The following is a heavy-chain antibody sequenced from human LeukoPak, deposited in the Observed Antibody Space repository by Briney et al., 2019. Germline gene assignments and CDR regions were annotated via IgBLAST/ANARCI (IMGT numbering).Heavy chain of an antibody. Sequence: PGGSLRLSCAASGFTFSSYGMHWVRQAPGKGLEWVAFIRYDGSNKYYADSVKGRFTISRDNSKNTLYLQMNSLRAEDTAVYYCAKMYPLYYDYVWGSYVGAFDIWGQGTMVTVSS. J-gene: IGHJ3*02. V-gene: IGHV3-30*02. CDR1: GFTFSSYG. CDR3: AKMYPLYYDYVWGSYVGAFDI. D-gene: IGHD3-16*01. CDR2: IRYDGSNK.